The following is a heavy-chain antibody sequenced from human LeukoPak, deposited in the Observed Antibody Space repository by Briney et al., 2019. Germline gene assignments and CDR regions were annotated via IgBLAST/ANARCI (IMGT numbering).Heavy chain of an antibody. Sequence: GRSLRLSCAASGFTFDDYAMHWVRQAPGKGLEWVSGISWNSGSIGYADSVKGRFTISGDNAKNSLYLQMNSLRAEDTALYYCAKARGTYSSGWSDYWGQGTLVTVSS. V-gene: IGHV3-9*01. CDR1: GFTFDDYA. J-gene: IGHJ4*02. D-gene: IGHD6-19*01. CDR3: AKARGTYSSGWSDY. CDR2: ISWNSGSI.